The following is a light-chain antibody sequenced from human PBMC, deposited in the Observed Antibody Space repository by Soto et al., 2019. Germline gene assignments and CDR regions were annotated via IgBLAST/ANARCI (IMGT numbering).Light chain of an antibody. CDR3: AAWDDSLSGWV. J-gene: IGLJ3*02. CDR1: SSNIGSNY. Sequence: QSVLTQPPSASGTPGQRVTISCSGSSSNIGSNYVYWYQQLPGTAPKLLIYRNNQRPSGVPDRFSGSKSGTSASLAISGLRSEDEADYYCAAWDDSLSGWVFGGGTKVTVI. CDR2: RNN. V-gene: IGLV1-47*01.